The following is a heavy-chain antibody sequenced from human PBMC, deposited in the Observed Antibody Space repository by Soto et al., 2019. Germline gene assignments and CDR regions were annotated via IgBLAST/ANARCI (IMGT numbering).Heavy chain of an antibody. J-gene: IGHJ4*02. Sequence: VQLVESGGGVVQPGRSLRLSCAASGFTFSSYGMHWVRQAPGKGLEWVAVISYDGSNKYYADSVKGRFTISRDNSKNTLYLQMNSLRAEDTAVYYCAKDDRATVTTFDYWGQGTLVTVSS. CDR3: AKDDRATVTTFDY. V-gene: IGHV3-30*18. CDR2: ISYDGSNK. D-gene: IGHD4-4*01. CDR1: GFTFSSYG.